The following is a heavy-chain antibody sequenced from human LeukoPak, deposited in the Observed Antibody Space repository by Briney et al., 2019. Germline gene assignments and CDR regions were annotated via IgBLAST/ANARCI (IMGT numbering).Heavy chain of an antibody. Sequence: PGRSLRLSCAASGFIFSSYAMHWVRQAPGKGLEWVAVISYDGSNKYYADSVKGRFTISRDNSKNTLYLQMNSLRAEDTAVYYCARVSPYDFWSGYYSDIFDYWGQGTLVTVSS. CDR2: ISYDGSNK. D-gene: IGHD3-3*01. V-gene: IGHV3-30*04. CDR1: GFIFSSYA. CDR3: ARVSPYDFWSGYYSDIFDY. J-gene: IGHJ4*02.